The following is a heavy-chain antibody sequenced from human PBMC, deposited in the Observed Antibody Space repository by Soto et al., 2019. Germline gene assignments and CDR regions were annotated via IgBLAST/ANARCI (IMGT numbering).Heavy chain of an antibody. CDR2: IRSKANTYAK. CDR1: GFTFSGST. Sequence: EVQMVESGGGLLQPGGSLKLSCETSGFTFSGSTMHWVRQAPGKGLEWVGRIRSKANTYAKVYAESLKGRFTISRDDSKSTAYLHMNRLTPEDTAVYYCTGFFDSAHYQYVGNFWGQGTLVIVSS. V-gene: IGHV3-73*02. CDR3: TGFFDSAHYQYVGNF. D-gene: IGHD3-16*01. J-gene: IGHJ4*02.